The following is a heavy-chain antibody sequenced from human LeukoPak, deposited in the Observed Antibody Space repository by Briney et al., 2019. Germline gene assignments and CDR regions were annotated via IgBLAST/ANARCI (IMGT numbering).Heavy chain of an antibody. V-gene: IGHV3-23*01. D-gene: IGHD2-2*01. CDR2: ISGSGGST. CDR1: GFSITDHH. Sequence: GGSLRLSCAGAGFSITDHHMDWVRQAPGKGLEWVSAISGSGGSTYYADSVKGRFTISRDNSKNTLYLQMNSLRAEDTAVYYCAKGGSGAPYAEFDYWGQGTLVTVSS. J-gene: IGHJ4*02. CDR3: AKGGSGAPYAEFDY.